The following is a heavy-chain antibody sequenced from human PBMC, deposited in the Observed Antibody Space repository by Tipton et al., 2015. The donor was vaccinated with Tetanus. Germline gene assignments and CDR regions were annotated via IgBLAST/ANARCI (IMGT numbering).Heavy chain of an antibody. CDR3: ARGRQRLVPAGSDL. Sequence: TLSLTCNVYDGSFSAYYWTWIRQPPGKGLEWIGEINHTGSTNYNPSLRRRVTISIGTSNNQFSLKLNSVTAADSAVYYCARGRQRLVPAGSDLWGQGTLVTVST. CDR1: DGSFSAYY. D-gene: IGHD6-13*01. CDR2: INHTGST. J-gene: IGHJ5*02. V-gene: IGHV4-34*01.